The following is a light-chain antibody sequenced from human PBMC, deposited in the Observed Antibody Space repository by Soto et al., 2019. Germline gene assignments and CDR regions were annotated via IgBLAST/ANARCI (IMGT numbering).Light chain of an antibody. CDR2: KAS. V-gene: IGKV1-5*03. CDR3: QQYNSNPLT. J-gene: IGKJ1*01. CDR1: QSISSW. Sequence: DIQMTQSPSTLSASVGDRVTITCRASQSISSWLAWYQQKPGKAPKLLIYKASSLESGVPSRFSGSGSGTEFTLTISSLQPDDFVSYYCQQYNSNPLTFGQGTKVEIK.